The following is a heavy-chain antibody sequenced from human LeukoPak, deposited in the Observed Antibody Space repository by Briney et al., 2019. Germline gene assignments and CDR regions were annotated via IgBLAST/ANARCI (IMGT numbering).Heavy chain of an antibody. Sequence: ASVKVSCKASGYTFTGYYMHWVRQAPGQGLEWMGWINPNSGGTNYAQKFQGRVTMTRDTSISTAYMELSRLRSDDTAVYYCARDFAFPVRYNSRGTHYSNPWGQGTLVTVSS. J-gene: IGHJ5*02. V-gene: IGHV1-2*02. CDR2: INPNSGGT. CDR3: ARDFAFPVRYNSRGTHYSNP. CDR1: GYTFTGYY. D-gene: IGHD6-19*01.